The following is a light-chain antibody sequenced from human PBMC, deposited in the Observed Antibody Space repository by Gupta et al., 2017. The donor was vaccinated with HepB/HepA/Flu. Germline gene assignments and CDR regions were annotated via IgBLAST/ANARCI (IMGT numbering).Light chain of an antibody. V-gene: IGKV1-39*01. Sequence: DIQIPQSPSPLSASVGDRVTITCRASQSISSSLNLYQHRPGKGPKLLIYDATTLQSGVPSRFSGSGSGTDFSLSIVSLQPEDFVTYYCQQNYKTPKTFGQGTRVEVK. CDR3: QQNYKTPKT. J-gene: IGKJ1*01. CDR1: QSISSS. CDR2: DAT.